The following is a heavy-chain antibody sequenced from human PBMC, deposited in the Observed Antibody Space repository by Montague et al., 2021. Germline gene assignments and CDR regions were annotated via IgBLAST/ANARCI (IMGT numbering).Heavy chain of an antibody. D-gene: IGHD4-17*01. J-gene: IGHJ5*02. Sequence: SLRLSWAASGFPFSSYAMSWVRQAPGKGLKWVSRITSGGSTYYADSVTGRFTISRDNSKNTLYLQMNSLRAEDTAVYYCTKDQDDYGDYVDWVDTWGQGTLVTVSS. CDR3: TKDQDDYGDYVDWVDT. V-gene: IGHV3-23*01. CDR1: GFPFSSYA. CDR2: ITSGGST.